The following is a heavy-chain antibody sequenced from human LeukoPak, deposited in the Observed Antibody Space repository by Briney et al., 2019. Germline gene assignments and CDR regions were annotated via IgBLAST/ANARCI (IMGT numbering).Heavy chain of an antibody. CDR2: ISTDSTYI. CDR1: GFTFNSYS. CDR3: AAGSTSCYSCGWFDP. V-gene: IGHV3-21*01. Sequence: GGSLRLSCAASGFTFNSYSMNWVRQAPGKGLEWVSSISTDSTYIYYADSVKGRFTISRDNAKNSLSLQMNSLRAEDTAVYYCAAGSTSCYSCGWFDPWGQGTLVTVSS. J-gene: IGHJ5*02. D-gene: IGHD2-2*01.